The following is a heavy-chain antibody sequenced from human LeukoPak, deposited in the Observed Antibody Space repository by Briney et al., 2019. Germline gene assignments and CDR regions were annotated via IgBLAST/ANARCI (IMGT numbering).Heavy chain of an antibody. V-gene: IGHV4-34*01. J-gene: IGHJ4*02. CDR2: VNHSGRT. Sequence: KASETLSLTCAVYGGSFSAYYWSWIRQPPGKGLEWIGEVNHSGRTNYNPSLKSRVTMSVDTSKKQISLEVSSVTDADTAVYYCARHYGPWGQGTLVTVSS. CDR3: ARHYGP. D-gene: IGHD3-16*01. CDR1: GGSFSAYY.